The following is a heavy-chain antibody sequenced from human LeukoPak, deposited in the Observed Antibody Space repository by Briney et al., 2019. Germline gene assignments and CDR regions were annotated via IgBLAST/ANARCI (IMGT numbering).Heavy chain of an antibody. J-gene: IGHJ4*02. V-gene: IGHV3-48*04. Sequence: PGGSLRLSCAASGFTFSSYSMNWVRQAPGKGLEWVSYISSSSSTIYYADSVKGRFTISRDNAKNSLYLQMNSLRAEDTAVYYCARTYYDILTGSGPGIDYWGQGTLVTVSS. D-gene: IGHD3-9*01. CDR3: ARTYYDILTGSGPGIDY. CDR1: GFTFSSYS. CDR2: ISSSSSTI.